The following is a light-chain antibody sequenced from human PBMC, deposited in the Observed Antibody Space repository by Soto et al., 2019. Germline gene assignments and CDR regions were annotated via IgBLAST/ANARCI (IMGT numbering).Light chain of an antibody. CDR2: GAS. V-gene: IGKV3-20*01. J-gene: IGKJ1*01. CDR1: QSVSSSY. CDR3: QQYSHSPVT. Sequence: EIVLTQSPGTLSLSPGERATLSCRASQSVSSSYLAWYQQKPGQAPRLLIHGASSRATGIPDRFSGSGSGTGFTLTISRLEPEDFAVYYCQQYSHSPVTFGQGTKVEIK.